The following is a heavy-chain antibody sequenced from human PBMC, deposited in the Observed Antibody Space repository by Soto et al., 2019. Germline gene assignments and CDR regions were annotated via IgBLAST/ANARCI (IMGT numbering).Heavy chain of an antibody. D-gene: IGHD2-21*02. V-gene: IGHV1-69*12. CDR3: ARDFPLVLTPSGPPRCDP. Sequence: QVQLVQSGAEVKKPGSSVKVSCKASGGTFSSYAISWVRQAPGQGLEWMGGIIPIFGTANYAQKFQGRVTRPAAESTSTAYMELSGLRSEDTAVYYCARDFPLVLTPSGPPRCDPWGQGTLVTGSS. CDR1: GGTFSSYA. J-gene: IGHJ5*02. CDR2: IIPIFGTA.